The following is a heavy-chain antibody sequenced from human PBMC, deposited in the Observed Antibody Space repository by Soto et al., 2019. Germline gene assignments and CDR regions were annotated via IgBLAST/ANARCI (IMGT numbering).Heavy chain of an antibody. CDR1: GGSINNYY. D-gene: IGHD1-26*01. CDR3: ARVYSGSYYEFDY. CDR2: IYTSGST. Sequence: PSETLSLTCTVSGGSINNYYWSWIRQPAGKGLEWIGRIYTSGSTNYNPSLKSRVTMSVDTSKNQFSLKLGSVTAADTAVYYCARVYSGSYYEFDYWGQGTLVTVSS. J-gene: IGHJ4*02. V-gene: IGHV4-4*07.